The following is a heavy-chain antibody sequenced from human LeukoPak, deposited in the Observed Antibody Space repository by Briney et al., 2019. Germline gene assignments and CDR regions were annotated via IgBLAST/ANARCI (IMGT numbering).Heavy chain of an antibody. CDR1: GGTFSSYA. Sequence: ASVKVSCKASGGTFSSYAIGWVRQAPGQGREWMGRIIRIFGTANYAQKFQGRVTITTDESTSTAYMELSSLRSEDTAVYYCARERYCSSTSCYAFDYWGQGTLVTVSS. V-gene: IGHV1-69*05. CDR2: IIRIFGTA. CDR3: ARERYCSSTSCYAFDY. J-gene: IGHJ4*02. D-gene: IGHD2-2*01.